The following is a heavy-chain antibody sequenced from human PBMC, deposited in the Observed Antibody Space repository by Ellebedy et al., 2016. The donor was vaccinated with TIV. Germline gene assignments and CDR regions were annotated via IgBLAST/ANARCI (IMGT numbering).Heavy chain of an antibody. J-gene: IGHJ3*02. CDR1: GFSFRSYW. V-gene: IGHV3-7*01. D-gene: IGHD4-17*01. Sequence: GESLKISCAASGFSFRSYWMSWVRQAPGKRLEWVANMRDEGSEKNYVESVRGRFTISRDNPKNSLYLHMNSLRAEDTAVYYCATDGSYGDYLSPTHAFENWGQGTMVIVSS. CDR3: ATDGSYGDYLSPTHAFEN. CDR2: MRDEGSEK.